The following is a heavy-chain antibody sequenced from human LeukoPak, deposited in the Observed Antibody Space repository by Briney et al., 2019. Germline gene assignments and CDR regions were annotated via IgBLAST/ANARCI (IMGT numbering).Heavy chain of an antibody. CDR1: GFTFSSYW. J-gene: IGHJ4*02. D-gene: IGHD3-22*01. CDR2: IKQDGSEK. CDR3: ARGSYDSSGYYLPFDY. Sequence: GGSLRLSCAASGFTFSSYWMSWVRQAPGKGLEWAANIKQDGSEKYYVDSVKGRFTISRDNAKNSLYPQMNSLRAEDTAVYYCARGSYDSSGYYLPFDYWGQGTLVTVSS. V-gene: IGHV3-7*01.